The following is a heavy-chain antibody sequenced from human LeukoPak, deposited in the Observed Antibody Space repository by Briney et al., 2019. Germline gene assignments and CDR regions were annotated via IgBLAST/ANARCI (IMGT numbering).Heavy chain of an antibody. Sequence: SETLSLTCAVYGGSFSGYYWSWIRQPPGKGLEWIGEINHSGSTNYNPSLTSRVTMSVDTSNNQFSLKLSSVTAADTAVYYCSRAPWLQLFDFWGQGTLVTVSS. D-gene: IGHD5-24*01. CDR3: SRAPWLQLFDF. CDR2: INHSGST. V-gene: IGHV4-34*01. J-gene: IGHJ4*02. CDR1: GGSFSGYY.